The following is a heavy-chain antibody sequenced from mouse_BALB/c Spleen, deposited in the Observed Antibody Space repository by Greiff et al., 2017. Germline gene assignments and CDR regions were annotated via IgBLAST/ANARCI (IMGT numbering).Heavy chain of an antibody. D-gene: IGHD1-1*01. CDR1: GYSITSDYA. J-gene: IGHJ1*01. CDR3: AEDYGYWYFDV. Sequence: EVQGVESGPGLVKPSQSLSLTCTVTGYSITSDYAWNWIRQFPGNKLEWMGYISYSGSTSYNPSLKSRISITRDTSKNQFFLQLNSVTTEDTATYYCAEDYGYWYFDVWGAGTTVTVSS. V-gene: IGHV3-2*02. CDR2: ISYSGST.